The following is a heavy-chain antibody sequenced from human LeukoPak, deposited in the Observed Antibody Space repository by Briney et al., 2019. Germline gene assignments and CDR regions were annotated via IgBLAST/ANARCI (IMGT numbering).Heavy chain of an antibody. Sequence: PGGSLRLSCAASGFTFSSYGMHWVRQAPGKGLEWVAVIWYDGSNKYYADSVKGRFTISRDNSKNTLYLQMNSLRAEDTAVYYCAGGRPVAGTKNWFDPWGQGTLVTVSS. CDR3: AGGRPVAGTKNWFDP. V-gene: IGHV3-33*01. D-gene: IGHD6-19*01. CDR1: GFTFSSYG. J-gene: IGHJ5*02. CDR2: IWYDGSNK.